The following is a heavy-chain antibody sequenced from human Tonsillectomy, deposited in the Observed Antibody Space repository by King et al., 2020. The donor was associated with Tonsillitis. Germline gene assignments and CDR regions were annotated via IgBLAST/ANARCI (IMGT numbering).Heavy chain of an antibody. CDR1: GDSVSSTSAA. CDR3: AREIAVAGSRGFDF. CDR2: TYYMSNWYN. Sequence: VQLQESGPGLVKPSQTLSLTCVISGDSVSSTSAAWNWIRQSPSRGLEWLGRTYYMSNWYNDYAVSVKSRIIINPDTSKNQFSLQLNSVTPEDTAVYYCAREIAVAGSRGFDFWGQGTLITVSS. V-gene: IGHV6-1*01. J-gene: IGHJ4*02. D-gene: IGHD6-19*01.